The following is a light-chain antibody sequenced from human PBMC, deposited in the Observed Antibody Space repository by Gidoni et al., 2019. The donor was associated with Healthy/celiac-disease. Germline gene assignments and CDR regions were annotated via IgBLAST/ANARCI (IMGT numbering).Light chain of an antibody. J-gene: IGKJ2*01. CDR3: QQSYSTPHYT. CDR2: AAS. CDR1: QSISSY. V-gene: IGKV1-39*01. Sequence: DIQMTQSPSSLSASVGDRVTITCRASQSISSYLNWYQQKPGKDPKLLIYAASSLQSGVPSRFSVSGSGTDFTLTISSLQPEDFATYYCQQSYSTPHYTFGQXTKLEIK.